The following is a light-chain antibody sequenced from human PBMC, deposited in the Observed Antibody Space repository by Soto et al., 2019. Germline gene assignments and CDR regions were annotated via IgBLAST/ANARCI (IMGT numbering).Light chain of an antibody. CDR3: QQYERYPMT. V-gene: IGKV1-5*03. J-gene: IGKJ4*02. CDR1: QSISSW. CDR2: KAS. Sequence: DSQMTQYPSTLSASVGDRVTITCRASQSISSWLAWYQQKPGKAPKLLISKASTLQSGVPPRFSGSGYGTEFTLTIISLQPDDFATYYCQQYERYPMTFGGGTKVDIK.